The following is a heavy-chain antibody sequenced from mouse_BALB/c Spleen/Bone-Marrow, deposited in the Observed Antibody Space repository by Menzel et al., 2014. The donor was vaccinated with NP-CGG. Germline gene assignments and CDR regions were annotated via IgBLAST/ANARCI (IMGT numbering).Heavy chain of an antibody. CDR2: ISYSGST. Sequence: VQLKESGPSLVKPSQTLSLTCSVTGDSITNVYWNWIRKFPGNKLEYMGYISYSGSTYYSPSLKSRISITRDTSKNQYYLQLNSVTTEDTASYYCATYDGYYFDYWGQGTTLTVSS. V-gene: IGHV3-8*02. J-gene: IGHJ2*01. CDR3: ATYDGYYFDY. CDR1: GDSITNVY. D-gene: IGHD2-3*01.